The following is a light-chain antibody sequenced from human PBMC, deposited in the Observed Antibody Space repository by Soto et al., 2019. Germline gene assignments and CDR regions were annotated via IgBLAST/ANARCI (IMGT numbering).Light chain of an antibody. V-gene: IGLV1-40*01. J-gene: IGLJ3*02. CDR2: GTT. CDR3: QSYDTSLSGAWV. Sequence: QSVLTQPPSVSGAPGQRITISCTGSPSNIGAGFDVHWYQQFPGTAPKLLIHGTTSRPSGVPDRFSGSQSGTSASLAITGLQAGDEADYYCQSYDTSLSGAWVFGGGTQLTVL. CDR1: PSNIGAGFD.